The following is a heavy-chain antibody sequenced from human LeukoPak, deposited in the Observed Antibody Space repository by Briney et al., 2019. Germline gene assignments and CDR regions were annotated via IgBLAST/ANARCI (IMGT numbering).Heavy chain of an antibody. CDR1: GGTFSSYA. CDR3: AREVMVRGVITFDP. V-gene: IGHV1-69*13. J-gene: IGHJ5*02. CDR2: IIPIFGTA. D-gene: IGHD3-10*01. Sequence: SVKVSCEASGGTFSSYAISWVRQAPGQGLEWMGGIIPIFGTANYAQKFQGRVTITADESTSTAYMELSSLRSEDTAVYYCAREVMVRGVITFDPWGQGTLVTVSS.